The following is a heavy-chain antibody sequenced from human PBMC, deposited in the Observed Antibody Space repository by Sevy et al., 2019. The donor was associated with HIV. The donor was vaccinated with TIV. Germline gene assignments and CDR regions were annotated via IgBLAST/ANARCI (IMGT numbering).Heavy chain of an antibody. D-gene: IGHD6-13*01. Sequence: GGSLRLSCAASGFTFSTYAMHWVRQAPGKGLEWVAVISRDGSNKSYADSVKGRFTISRDNSKNTLYLQMNSLRAEDTAVYYCARDRSSSWMNYFFDYWGQGALVTVSS. J-gene: IGHJ4*02. CDR1: GFTFSTYA. CDR2: ISRDGSNK. CDR3: ARDRSSSWMNYFFDY. V-gene: IGHV3-30*04.